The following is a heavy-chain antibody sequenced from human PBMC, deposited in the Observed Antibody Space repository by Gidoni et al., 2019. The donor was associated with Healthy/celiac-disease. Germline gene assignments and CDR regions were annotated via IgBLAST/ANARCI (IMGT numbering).Heavy chain of an antibody. CDR2: IIPIFGTA. Sequence: QVQLVQSGAEVKKPGSSVKVSCKASGGTCSSYAISWVRQAPGQGLEWMGGIIPIFGTANYAQKFQGRVTITADESTSTAYMELSSLRSEDTAVYYCARDRGGLVATVYYFDYWGQGTLVTVSS. CDR3: ARDRGGLVATVYYFDY. J-gene: IGHJ4*02. V-gene: IGHV1-69*01. CDR1: GGTCSSYA. D-gene: IGHD5-12*01.